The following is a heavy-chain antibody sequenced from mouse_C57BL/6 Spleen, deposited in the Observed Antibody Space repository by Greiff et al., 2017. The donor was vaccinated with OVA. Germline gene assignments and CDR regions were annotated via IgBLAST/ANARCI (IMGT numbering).Heavy chain of an antibody. CDR2: IYPSDSET. Sequence: QVQLQQPGAELVRPGSSVKLSCKASGYTFTSYWMDWVKQRPGQGLEWIGNIYPSDSETHYNQKFKDKATLTVDKSSSTAYMQLSSLTSEDSAVYYCAREGWLLSYFDVWGTGTTVTVSS. D-gene: IGHD2-3*01. CDR1: GYTFTSYW. J-gene: IGHJ1*03. V-gene: IGHV1-61*01. CDR3: AREGWLLSYFDV.